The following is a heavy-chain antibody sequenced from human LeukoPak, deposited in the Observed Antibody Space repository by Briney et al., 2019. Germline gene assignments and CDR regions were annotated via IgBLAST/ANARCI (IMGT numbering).Heavy chain of an antibody. V-gene: IGHV3-23*01. Sequence: GSLRLSCAASGFTFSSYAMSWVRQAPGKGLEWVSAISGSGGSTYYADSVKGRFTISRDNSKNTLYLQMNSLRAEDTAVYYCAKVVSGWYFADYWGQGTLVTVSS. CDR2: ISGSGGST. CDR3: AKVVSGWYFADY. D-gene: IGHD6-19*01. J-gene: IGHJ4*02. CDR1: GFTFSSYA.